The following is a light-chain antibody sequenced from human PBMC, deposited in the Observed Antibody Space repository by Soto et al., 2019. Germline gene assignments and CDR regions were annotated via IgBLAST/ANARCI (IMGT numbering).Light chain of an antibody. CDR1: QSVSSSY. Sequence: EIVLTQSPGTLSLSPGERATLSCRASQSVSSSYLAWYQQKPGQAPRLLIYGASSRATGLPDRFSGSGSGTDFTLTISRLEPEDFAVYYCQQYGGSITFGPGTKVDFK. J-gene: IGKJ3*01. V-gene: IGKV3-20*01. CDR3: QQYGGSIT. CDR2: GAS.